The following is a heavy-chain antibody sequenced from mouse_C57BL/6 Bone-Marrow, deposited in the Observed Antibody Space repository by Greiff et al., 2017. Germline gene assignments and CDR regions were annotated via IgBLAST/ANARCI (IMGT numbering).Heavy chain of an antibody. J-gene: IGHJ2*01. Sequence: EVHLVESGGDLVKPGGSLKLSCAASGFTFSSYGMSWVRQTPDTRLEWVATISSGGSYTYYPDSVKGRFTISRDNAKNTLYLQMSSLKSEDTAMYYCARQGYRSYFDYWGQGTTLTVSS. D-gene: IGHD2-12*01. CDR3: ARQGYRSYFDY. CDR2: ISSGGSYT. V-gene: IGHV5-6*01. CDR1: GFTFSSYG.